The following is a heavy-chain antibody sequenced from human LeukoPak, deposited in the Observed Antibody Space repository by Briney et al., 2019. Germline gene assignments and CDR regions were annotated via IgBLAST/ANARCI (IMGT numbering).Heavy chain of an antibody. Sequence: GGSLRLSCAASGFTSSSYGMHWVRQAPGKGLEWVAVIPYDGSKKYYADSVKGRFTISRDNSKNTLYLQMNSLRAEDTAVYYCAKAVIAVAGIGWYFDLRGRGTLVTVSS. J-gene: IGHJ2*01. CDR3: AKAVIAVAGIGWYFDL. D-gene: IGHD6-19*01. CDR2: IPYDGSKK. CDR1: GFTSSSYG. V-gene: IGHV3-30*18.